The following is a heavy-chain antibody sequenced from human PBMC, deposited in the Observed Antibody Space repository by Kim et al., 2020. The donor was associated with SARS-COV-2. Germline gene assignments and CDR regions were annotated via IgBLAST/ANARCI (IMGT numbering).Heavy chain of an antibody. CDR1: GYTFTSYA. J-gene: IGHJ6*02. V-gene: IGHV1-3*01. CDR3: ASLDGSGSYPYYYYGMDV. CDR2: INAGNGNT. Sequence: ASVKVSCKASGYTFTSYAMHWVRQAPGQRLEWMGWINAGNGNTKYSQKFQGRVTITRDTSASTAYMELSSLRSEDTAVYYCASLDGSGSYPYYYYGMDVWGQGTTVTVSS. D-gene: IGHD3-10*01.